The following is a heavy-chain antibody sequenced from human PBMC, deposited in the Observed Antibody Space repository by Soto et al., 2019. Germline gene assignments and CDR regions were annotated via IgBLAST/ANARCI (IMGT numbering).Heavy chain of an antibody. D-gene: IGHD6-13*01. J-gene: IGHJ5*02. Sequence: SETLSLTCAVYGGSFSGYYWSWIRQPPGKGLEWIGEINHSGSTNYNPSLKSRVTISVDTSKNQFSLKLSPVTAADTAVYYFARGSAAACNGRCGGLFDPWGQGTLVTVSS. CDR3: ARGSAAACNGRCGGLFDP. CDR2: INHSGST. CDR1: GGSFSGYY. V-gene: IGHV4-34*01.